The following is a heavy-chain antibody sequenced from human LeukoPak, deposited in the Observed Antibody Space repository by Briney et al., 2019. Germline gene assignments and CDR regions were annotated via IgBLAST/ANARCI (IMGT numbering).Heavy chain of an antibody. Sequence: GASVKVSCKASGYTFTSYGISWVRQAPGQGLXXXXXISAYNGNTNYAQKLQGRVTMTTDTSTSTAYMELRSLRSDDPAVYYCARDDMTTGASWDYWGQGTLVTVSS. CDR3: ARDDMTTGASWDY. CDR1: GYTFTSYG. V-gene: IGHV1-18*04. D-gene: IGHD4-17*01. CDR2: ISAYNGNT. J-gene: IGHJ4*02.